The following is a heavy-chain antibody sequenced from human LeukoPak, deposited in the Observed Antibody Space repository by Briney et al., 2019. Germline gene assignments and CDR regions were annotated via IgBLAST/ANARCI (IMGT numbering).Heavy chain of an antibody. CDR1: GFTFTDYG. V-gene: IGHV3-33*01. J-gene: IGHJ6*03. Sequence: GKSLRLSCAASGFTFTDYGLHWVRQAPGKGLEWVAVIWYDASKTFYADSVKGRFTISRDDAMNTLYLQMDNLSADDTAVYYCARESGGDYYMAVWGKGTTVIVSS. D-gene: IGHD3-10*01. CDR2: IWYDASKT. CDR3: ARESGGDYYMAV.